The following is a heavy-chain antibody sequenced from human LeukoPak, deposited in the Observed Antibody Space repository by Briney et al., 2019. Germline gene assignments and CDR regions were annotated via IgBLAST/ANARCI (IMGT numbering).Heavy chain of an antibody. J-gene: IGHJ3*02. CDR2: INDSGST. CDR1: GGSFGGYY. CDR3: ARSPIISAFDI. V-gene: IGHV4-34*01. Sequence: PSETLSLTCAVYGGSFGGYYWSWIRQPPGKGLEWIGEINDSGSTNYIPSLKSRVTISVDRSKNQFSLWLSSVTAADTAVYYCARSPIISAFDIWGQGTMVTVSS.